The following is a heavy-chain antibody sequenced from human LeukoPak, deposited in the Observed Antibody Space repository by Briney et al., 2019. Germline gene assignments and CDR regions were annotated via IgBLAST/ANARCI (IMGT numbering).Heavy chain of an antibody. CDR2: IYHGGST. CDR1: GGSISISNW. J-gene: IGHJ6*02. Sequence: SGTLSLTCAVSGGSISISNWWSWVRQPPGKGLEWIGEIYHGGSTNYNPSLKSRVTISVDKSKNQFSLKLSSVTAADTAVYYCARRSSSAGPYYYGMDVWGQGTTVTVSS. V-gene: IGHV4-4*02. CDR3: ARRSSSAGPYYYGMDV. D-gene: IGHD6-6*01.